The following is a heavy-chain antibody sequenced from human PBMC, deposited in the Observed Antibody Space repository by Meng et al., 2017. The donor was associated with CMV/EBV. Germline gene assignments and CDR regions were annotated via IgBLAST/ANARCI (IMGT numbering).Heavy chain of an antibody. Sequence: GESLKISCATSGFTFNIYAITWVRQAPGKGLEWVSSISGNSGSTYYADSVKGRFTMSRDNSKNTLYLQMDSLRAEDTAVYYCARDPRWLQLGGYYYGMDVWGQGTTVTVSS. J-gene: IGHJ6*02. CDR2: ISGNSGST. CDR1: GFTFNIYA. D-gene: IGHD5-18*01. V-gene: IGHV3-23*01. CDR3: ARDPRWLQLGGYYYGMDV.